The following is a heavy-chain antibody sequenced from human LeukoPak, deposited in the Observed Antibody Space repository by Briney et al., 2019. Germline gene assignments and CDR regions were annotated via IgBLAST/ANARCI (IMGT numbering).Heavy chain of an antibody. CDR3: ARVRLGRGLDY. Sequence: SETLSLTCTVSGDSISSSYRGWIRQPAGKGLEWIGSIHTSGSTYYSPSLKSRVTMSVDTSTNQFSLKLSSVTAADTAMYYCARVRLGRGLDYWGQGTLVTVSS. V-gene: IGHV4-4*07. CDR1: GDSISSSY. CDR2: IHTSGST. D-gene: IGHD6-19*01. J-gene: IGHJ4*02.